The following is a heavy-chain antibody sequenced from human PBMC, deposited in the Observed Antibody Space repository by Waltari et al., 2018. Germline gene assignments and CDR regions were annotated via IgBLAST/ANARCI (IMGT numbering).Heavy chain of an antibody. D-gene: IGHD4-17*01. Sequence: EVQLVESGGALVKPGGSLRLSCAASGLALTTFGLSWVRQAPGKGIEWVSSRTDGGAYVYYAESVRGRFTVSIDNAKKSLHLQMNNLRAEDTAVYYCARALTTPNDFWGQGTLVTGSS. CDR2: RTDGGAYV. J-gene: IGHJ4*02. CDR1: GLALTTFG. CDR3: ARALTTPNDF. V-gene: IGHV3-21*03.